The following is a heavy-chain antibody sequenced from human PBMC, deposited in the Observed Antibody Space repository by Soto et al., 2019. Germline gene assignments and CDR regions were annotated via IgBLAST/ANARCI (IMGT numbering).Heavy chain of an antibody. V-gene: IGHV3-33*01. D-gene: IGHD2-15*01. CDR2: IWYDGSNK. Sequence: QVQLVESGGGVVQPGRSLRLSCAASGFTFSSYGMHWVRQAPGKGLEWVAVIWYDGSNKYYADSVKGRFTISRDNSKNTLYMQMNGLRAEDTAVYYCARYGRWGSHCSGGSCYAGGFYFDYWGQGTLVTVSS. CDR3: ARYGRWGSHCSGGSCYAGGFYFDY. CDR1: GFTFSSYG. J-gene: IGHJ4*02.